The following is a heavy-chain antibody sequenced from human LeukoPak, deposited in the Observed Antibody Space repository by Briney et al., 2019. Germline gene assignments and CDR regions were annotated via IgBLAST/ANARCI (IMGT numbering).Heavy chain of an antibody. CDR1: GFKFSNYQ. D-gene: IGHD6-19*01. J-gene: IGHJ6*03. V-gene: IGHV3-11*04. CDR2: IGNGANSI. Sequence: PGGSLRLSCAASGFKFSNYQMSWIRQAPGRGLEWISYIGNGANSIYYADSVKGRSTVSRDNAKNSLYLQVNSLRAEDAAVYYCARVIGQWTDLFYSYMDVWGKGTSVTVSS. CDR3: ARVIGQWTDLFYSYMDV.